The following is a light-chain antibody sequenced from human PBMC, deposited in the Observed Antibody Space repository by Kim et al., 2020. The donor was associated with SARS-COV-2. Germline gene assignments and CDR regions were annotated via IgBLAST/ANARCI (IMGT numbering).Light chain of an antibody. CDR1: SSNIGRHF. CDR3: ATWDVSLDAWV. V-gene: IGLV1-44*01. CDR2: NDN. Sequence: GQRVTISGSGSSSNIGRHFVNWFQQLPRTAPKVFIYNDNQRPSGVPDRFSGSRSGTSASLAISGLQSEDEADYYCATWDVSLDAWVFGGGTQLTVL. J-gene: IGLJ3*02.